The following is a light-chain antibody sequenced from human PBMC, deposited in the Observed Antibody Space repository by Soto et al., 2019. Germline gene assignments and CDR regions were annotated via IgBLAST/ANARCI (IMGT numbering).Light chain of an antibody. J-gene: IGLJ1*01. V-gene: IGLV2-8*01. CDR2: EVS. CDR1: SSDVGNYVY. CDR3: SSYAGINNFFV. Sequence: QSVLTQPPSASGSPGQSVTISCTGTSSDVGNYVYVSWYQQHPGKAPKLMIYEVSKRPSGVPDRFSGSKSGNTASLTVSGLQAEDEADYYCSSYAGINNFFVFGTGTKVTVL.